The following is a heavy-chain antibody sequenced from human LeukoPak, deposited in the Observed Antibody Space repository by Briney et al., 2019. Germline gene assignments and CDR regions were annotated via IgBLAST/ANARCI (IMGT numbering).Heavy chain of an antibody. Sequence: GASLQISCKGAGYSFTSYWIAGGRPLPGKGLEGMGIIYPHDSDTRYSPSFQGQVTISADQSISTAYLQWSSLKASDTAMYYCARPSEEGASGYYYGLDVWGQGTTVTVSS. J-gene: IGHJ6*02. D-gene: IGHD1-26*01. CDR1: GYSFTSYW. V-gene: IGHV5-51*01. CDR3: ARPSEEGASGYYYGLDV. CDR2: IYPHDSDT.